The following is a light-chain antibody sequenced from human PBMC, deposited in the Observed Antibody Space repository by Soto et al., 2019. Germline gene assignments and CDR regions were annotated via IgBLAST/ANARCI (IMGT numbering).Light chain of an antibody. CDR1: QSVASNY. V-gene: IGKV3-20*01. J-gene: IGKJ1*01. CDR3: QQYGNSPQT. CDR2: GAS. Sequence: EIVLTQSPGTLSLSPGERATLSCRASQSVASNYVRWYQQSHGQAPRLLIYGASLRATGIRNRFSGSGSGTDFTLTISRLEAEDFAVYYCQQYGNSPQTFGQGTKVEIK.